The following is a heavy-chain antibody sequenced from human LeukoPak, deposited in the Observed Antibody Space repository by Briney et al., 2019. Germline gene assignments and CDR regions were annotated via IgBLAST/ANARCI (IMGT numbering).Heavy chain of an antibody. D-gene: IGHD6-19*01. CDR1: GYTFTGYY. CDR3: ARDGSSGWYSGYYYYYMDV. CDR2: INPNSGGT. V-gene: IGHV1-2*02. J-gene: IGHJ6*03. Sequence: ASVKVSCKASGYTFTGYYMHWVRQAPGQGLEWMGWINPNSGGTNYVQKFQGRVTMTRDTSISTAYMELRSLRSDDTAVYYCARDGSSGWYSGYYYYYMDVWGKGTTVTISS.